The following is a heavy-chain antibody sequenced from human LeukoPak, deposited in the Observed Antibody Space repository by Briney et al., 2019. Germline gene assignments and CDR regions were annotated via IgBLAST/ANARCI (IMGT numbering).Heavy chain of an antibody. V-gene: IGHV3-74*01. CDR3: ARVSRGFLEWLPFDY. Sequence: GGSLRLSCAASGFTFSGYWMHWVRQAPGKGLVWVSRINSDGSSTSYADSVKGRFTISRDNAENTLYLQMNSLRAEDTAVYYCARVSRGFLEWLPFDYWGQGTLVTVSS. CDR2: INSDGSST. CDR1: GFTFSGYW. D-gene: IGHD3-3*01. J-gene: IGHJ4*02.